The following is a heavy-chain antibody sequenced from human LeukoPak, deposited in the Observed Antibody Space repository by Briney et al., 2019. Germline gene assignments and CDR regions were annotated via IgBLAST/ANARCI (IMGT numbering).Heavy chain of an antibody. CDR2: IKQDGSEK. D-gene: IGHD6-19*01. J-gene: IGHJ6*03. V-gene: IGHV3-7*01. Sequence: PGGSLRLSCAASGFTFSSYWMSWVRQAPGQGLEWVANIKQDGSEKYYVDSVKGRFTISRDNAKNSLYLQMNSLRAEDTAVYYCAREAAVAEEAGVYYYYHFMDVWGKGTTVTVSS. CDR1: GFTFSSYW. CDR3: AREAAVAEEAGVYYYYHFMDV.